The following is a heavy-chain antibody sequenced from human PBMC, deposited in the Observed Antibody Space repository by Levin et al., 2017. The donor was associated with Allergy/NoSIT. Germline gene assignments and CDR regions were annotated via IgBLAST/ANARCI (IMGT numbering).Heavy chain of an antibody. D-gene: IGHD3-22*01. V-gene: IGHV3-30*18. J-gene: IGHJ4*02. CDR2: ISYDGSNK. CDR1: GFTFSSYG. Sequence: GGSLRLSCAASGFTFSSYGMHWVRQAPGKGLEWVAVISYDGSNKYYADSVKGRFTISRDNSKNTLYLQMNSLRAEDTAVYYCAKDPHHYYDSSGYSYYFDYWGQGTLVNVSS. CDR3: AKDPHHYYDSSGYSYYFDY.